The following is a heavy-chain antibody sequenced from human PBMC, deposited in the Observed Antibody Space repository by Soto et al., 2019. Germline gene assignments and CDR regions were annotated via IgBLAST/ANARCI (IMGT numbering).Heavy chain of an antibody. D-gene: IGHD3-16*01. Sequence: QVQLVQSGDEVKKPGASVKVSCKASGYIFVNYGIAWVRQAPRQGLEWMGWISPYTGNTHSASKVQGRLTMTTDTSTSTDYMDLGILTSDDTAVYYCVMVDNYVTPTPQDVWGQGTTVTVSS. CDR1: GYIFVNYG. J-gene: IGHJ6*02. CDR2: ISPYTGNT. CDR3: VMVDNYVTPTPQDV. V-gene: IGHV1-18*01.